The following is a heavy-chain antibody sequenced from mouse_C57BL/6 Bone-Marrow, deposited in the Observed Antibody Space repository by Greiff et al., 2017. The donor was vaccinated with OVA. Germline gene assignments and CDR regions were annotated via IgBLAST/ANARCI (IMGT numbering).Heavy chain of an antibody. D-gene: IGHD2-4*01. CDR2: IHPNSGST. Sequence: VQLQQPGAELVKPGASVKLSCKASGYTFTSYWMHWVKQRPGQGLEWIGMIHPNSGSTNYNEKIKSKATLTVDKSSSTAYLQLSSLTSEDSAVYYCARWGYDYSGRFYAMDYWGQGTSVTVSS. J-gene: IGHJ4*01. V-gene: IGHV1-64*01. CDR3: ARWGYDYSGRFYAMDY. CDR1: GYTFTSYW.